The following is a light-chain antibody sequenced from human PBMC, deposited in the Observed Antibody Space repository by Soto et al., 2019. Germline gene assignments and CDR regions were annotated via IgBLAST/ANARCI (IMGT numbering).Light chain of an antibody. Sequence: DIQMTQSPSTLSASVGDRVTVTCRASQSISSSLAWFQQKPGKAPKLLMYHMSRLNSGVSSRFIGSGSGTEFTLTISSLQPDDFATYYCQQYDTHFWTFGQGTKVEIK. CDR3: QQYDTHFWT. V-gene: IGKV1-5*03. J-gene: IGKJ1*01. CDR2: HMS. CDR1: QSISSS.